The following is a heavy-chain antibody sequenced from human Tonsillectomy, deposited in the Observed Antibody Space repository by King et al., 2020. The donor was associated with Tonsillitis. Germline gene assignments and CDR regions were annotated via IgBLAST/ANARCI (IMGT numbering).Heavy chain of an antibody. V-gene: IGHV3-30*02. J-gene: IGHJ6*02. CDR2: TRYDGNTK. D-gene: IGHD3-9*01. CDR3: AKAPDYDILTGRYYYGMDV. Sequence: VQLVESGGGVVQPGGSLRLSCAASGFIFSNSGLHWVRQAPGKGLEWVAFTRYDGNTKYYADSVKGRFTISRDNSKNTLYLQMNSLRAEDTAVYYCAKAPDYDILTGRYYYGMDVWGQGTTVTVSS. CDR1: GFIFSNSG.